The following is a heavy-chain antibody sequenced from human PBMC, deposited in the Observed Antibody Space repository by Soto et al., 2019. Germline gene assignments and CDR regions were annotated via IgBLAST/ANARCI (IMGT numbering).Heavy chain of an antibody. CDR1: GFTFSSYA. J-gene: IGHJ6*02. V-gene: IGHV3-23*01. CDR2: ISGSGGST. Sequence: EVPLLESGGGLVQPGGSLRLSCAASGFTFSSYAMSWVRQAPGKGLEWVSAISGSGGSTYYADSVKGRFTISRDNSKNTLYLQMNSLRAEDTAVYYCARLSGPRYYYYGMDVWGQGTTVTVSS. CDR3: ARLSGPRYYYYGMDV. D-gene: IGHD3-3*01.